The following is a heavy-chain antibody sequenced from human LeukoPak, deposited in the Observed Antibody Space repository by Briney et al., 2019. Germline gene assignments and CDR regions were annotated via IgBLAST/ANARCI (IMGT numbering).Heavy chain of an antibody. CDR2: ISGSGGST. CDR1: GFTFSSYA. D-gene: IGHD3-9*01. J-gene: IGHJ4*02. Sequence: PGGSLRLSCAASGFTFSSYAMNWVRQAPGKGLEWVSAISGSGGSTYYADSVKGRFTISRDDSKNTLYLQMNSLRAEDTAVYYCEKGLRYFVWLSLHWGQGTLVIVSS. V-gene: IGHV3-23*01. CDR3: EKGLRYFVWLSLH.